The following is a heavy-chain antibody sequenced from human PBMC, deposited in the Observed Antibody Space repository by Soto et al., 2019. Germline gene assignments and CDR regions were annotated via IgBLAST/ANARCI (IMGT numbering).Heavy chain of an antibody. CDR1: DGSLSTYY. J-gene: IGHJ5*02. D-gene: IGHD6-19*01. CDR3: ARSAIPMGGWLRP. V-gene: IGHV4-4*07. CDR2: IYASGST. Sequence: SETLSLTCIVSDGSLSTYYWNWIRQPAGKGLEWIGRIYASGSTNYSPSLKSRVTMSVDTSKNQFSLRMISVTTADTAMYYCARSAIPMGGWLRPWGQGVLVTVSS.